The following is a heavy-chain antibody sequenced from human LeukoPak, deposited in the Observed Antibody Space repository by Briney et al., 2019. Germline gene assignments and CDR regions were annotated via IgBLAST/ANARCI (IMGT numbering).Heavy chain of an antibody. Sequence: ASVKVSCKASGYTFTSYYMHWVRQAPGQGLEWMGIINPCGGSTSYAQKFQGRVTMTRDTSTSTVYMELSSLRSEDTAVYYCAIWGSYRYGHARPGDYFDYWGQGTLVTVSS. CDR3: AIWGSYRYGHARPGDYFDY. D-gene: IGHD3-16*02. CDR2: INPCGGST. CDR1: GYTFTSYY. J-gene: IGHJ4*02. V-gene: IGHV1-46*01.